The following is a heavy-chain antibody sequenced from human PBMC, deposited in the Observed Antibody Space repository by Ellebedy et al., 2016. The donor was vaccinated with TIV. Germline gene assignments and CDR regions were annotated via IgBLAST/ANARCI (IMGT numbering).Heavy chain of an antibody. D-gene: IGHD3-22*01. CDR3: AKGRGGGSDTSAPRYYFDY. J-gene: IGHJ4*02. CDR2: ISSTGSRT. Sequence: GESLKISCAASGFTFNSYAMSCVRQAPGKGLEWVSTISSTGSRTYYADSVEGRFIISRDNSTKTLYLQMNSLRAEDTAVYYCAKGRGGGSDTSAPRYYFDYWGLGTLVTVSS. CDR1: GFTFNSYA. V-gene: IGHV3-23*01.